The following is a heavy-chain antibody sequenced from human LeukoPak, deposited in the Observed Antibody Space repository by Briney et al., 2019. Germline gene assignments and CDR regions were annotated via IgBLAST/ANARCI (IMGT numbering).Heavy chain of an antibody. CDR1: GYTFTTYN. CDR3: ARDQLDYYDSSGFGI. Sequence: ASVKVSCKASGYTFTTYNINWVRQAPGQGLEWMGWISAYNGNTNYAQKLQGRVTMTTDTSTSTAYMELRSLRSDDTAVYYCARDQLDYYDSSGFGIWGQGTMVTVSS. J-gene: IGHJ3*02. CDR2: ISAYNGNT. D-gene: IGHD3-22*01. V-gene: IGHV1-18*01.